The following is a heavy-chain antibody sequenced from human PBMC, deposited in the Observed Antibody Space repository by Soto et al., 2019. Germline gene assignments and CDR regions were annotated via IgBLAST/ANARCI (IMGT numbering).Heavy chain of an antibody. D-gene: IGHD6-19*01. V-gene: IGHV4-59*01. CDR3: ARVTAVAGTSWFDP. Sequence: SETLSLTCTVSGGSISSYYWSWIRQPPGKGLEWIGYIYYSGSTNYNPSLKSRVTISVDTSKNQFSLKLSSVTAADTAVYYCARVTAVAGTSWFDPWGQGTLVTVSS. CDR1: GGSISSYY. J-gene: IGHJ5*02. CDR2: IYYSGST.